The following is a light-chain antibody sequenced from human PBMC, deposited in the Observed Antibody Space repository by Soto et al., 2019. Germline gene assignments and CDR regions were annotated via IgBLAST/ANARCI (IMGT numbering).Light chain of an antibody. V-gene: IGLV3-25*02. Sequence: SYELTQPPSVSVSPGQTARVTCSGDALSKQYTYWYQKKPGQAPVLVIYKDSERPSGIPERFSGSSSGTTVTLTISGVQAEDEADYHCQSADISGTSVVFDGGTKLTVL. CDR1: ALSKQY. J-gene: IGLJ2*01. CDR3: QSADISGTSVV. CDR2: KDS.